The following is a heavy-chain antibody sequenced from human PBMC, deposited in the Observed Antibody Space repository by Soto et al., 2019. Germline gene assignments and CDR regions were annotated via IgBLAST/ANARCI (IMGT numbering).Heavy chain of an antibody. J-gene: IGHJ4*02. V-gene: IGHV3-23*01. CDR3: AKDKRYSSGWWEYYFDY. Sequence: PGGSLRLSCAASGFTFSSYAMSWVRQAPGKGLEWVSAISGSGGSTYYADSVKGRFTISRDNSKNTLYLQMNSLRAEDTAVYYCAKDKRYSSGWWEYYFDYWGQGTLVTVSS. CDR2: ISGSGGST. CDR1: GFTFSSYA. D-gene: IGHD6-19*01.